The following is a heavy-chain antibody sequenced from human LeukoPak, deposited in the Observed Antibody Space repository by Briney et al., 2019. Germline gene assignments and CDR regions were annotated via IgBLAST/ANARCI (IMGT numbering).Heavy chain of an antibody. Sequence: PGGSLRLSCAASGFTFSNCHMNWVRQAPGQGLEWVSSVSSSSTYISYADSVKGRFTISRDNAKNSLYLQMSSLRTEDTAVYWCARGPHYYDGSGHSYFDFWGQGILVIVSS. D-gene: IGHD3-22*01. J-gene: IGHJ4*02. V-gene: IGHV3-21*01. CDR3: ARGPHYYDGSGHSYFDF. CDR1: GFTFSNCH. CDR2: VSSSSTYI.